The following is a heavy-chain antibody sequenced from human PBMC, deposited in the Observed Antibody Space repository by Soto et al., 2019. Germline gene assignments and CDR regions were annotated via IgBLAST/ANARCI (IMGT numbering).Heavy chain of an antibody. CDR3: ESVVTTTAARRGDPSDP. CDR2: INPKSGAT. Sequence: ASVKVFGKASGYRFTGYGLHWVREAPGQGRRWRGWINPKSGATDYAQKFQGRVTMTREMSTKTAYLELSGLRSEDKAVYYCESVVTTTAARRGDPSDPWGERPLVNVSS. J-gene: IGHJ5*02. D-gene: IGHD6-25*01. V-gene: IGHV1-2*02. CDR1: GYRFTGYG.